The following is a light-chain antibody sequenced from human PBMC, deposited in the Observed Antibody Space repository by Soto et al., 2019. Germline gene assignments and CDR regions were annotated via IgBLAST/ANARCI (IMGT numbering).Light chain of an antibody. CDR2: AAS. J-gene: IGKJ5*01. CDR1: QGISND. Sequence: AIQMTQSPSSLSASVGERVTITCRASQGISNDLGWYQQKPGKAPKLLIYAASSMQSGVPSRFSGSGSGTDFTLTISSLESEDFALYYCQQYGGSPITFGQGTRLEIK. V-gene: IGKV1-6*01. CDR3: QQYGGSPIT.